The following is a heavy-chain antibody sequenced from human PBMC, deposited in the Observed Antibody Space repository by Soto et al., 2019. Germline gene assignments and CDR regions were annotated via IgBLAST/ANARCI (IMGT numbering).Heavy chain of an antibody. D-gene: IGHD5-12*01. V-gene: IGHV4-39*07. J-gene: IGHJ3*02. CDR2: IYYSGST. Sequence: PSETLSLTCTVSGGSISSSRYYWGWLRQPPGKGLEWIGYIYYSGSTNYNPSLKSRVTISVDTSKNQFSLKLSSVTAADTAVYYCARFGEYSGYDSLYAFDIWGQGTMVTVSS. CDR1: GGSISSSRYY. CDR3: ARFGEYSGYDSLYAFDI.